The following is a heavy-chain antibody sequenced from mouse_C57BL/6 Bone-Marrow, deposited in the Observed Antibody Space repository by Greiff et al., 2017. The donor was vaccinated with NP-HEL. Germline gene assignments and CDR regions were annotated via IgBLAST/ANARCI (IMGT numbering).Heavy chain of an antibody. D-gene: IGHD1-1*01. CDR2: IDPSDSYT. J-gene: IGHJ1*03. V-gene: IGHV1-69*01. CDR3: ARTYYYYYGSPLWYFDV. Sequence: QVQLQQPGAELVMPGASVKLSCKASGYTFTSYWMHWVKQRPGQGLEWIGEIDPSDSYTNYNQKFKGKSTLTVDKSSSTAYMQLSSLTSEDSAVYYCARTYYYYYGSPLWYFDVWGTGTTVTVSS. CDR1: GYTFTSYW.